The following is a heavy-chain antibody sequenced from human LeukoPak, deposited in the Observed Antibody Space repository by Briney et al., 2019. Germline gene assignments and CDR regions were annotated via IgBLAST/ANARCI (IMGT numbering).Heavy chain of an antibody. CDR1: GGSISSYY. Sequence: SETLSLTCTVSGGSISSYYWSWIRQPPGKGLEWIGYIYYSGSTNYNPSLKSRVTISVGTSKNQFSLKLSSVTAADTAVYYCAREHCSSTSCYRGQFDYWGQGTLVTVSS. J-gene: IGHJ4*02. CDR2: IYYSGST. D-gene: IGHD2-2*01. CDR3: AREHCSSTSCYRGQFDY. V-gene: IGHV4-59*01.